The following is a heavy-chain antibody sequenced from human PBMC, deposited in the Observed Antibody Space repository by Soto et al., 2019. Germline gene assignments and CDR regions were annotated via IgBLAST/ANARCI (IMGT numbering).Heavy chain of an antibody. D-gene: IGHD2-21*02. CDR2: LSGSAGDT. J-gene: IGHJ6*02. V-gene: IGHV3-23*01. CDR3: TKRGDVYYYGMAV. CDR1: GFTFGSYA. Sequence: GGSLRLSCAASGFTFGSYAMSWVRQAPGKGLEWVSSLSGSAGDTYYADSVKGRFTISGDTSKNTLYLQMNGLRAEDTAVYYCTKRGDVYYYGMAVSGHGTTVTVSS.